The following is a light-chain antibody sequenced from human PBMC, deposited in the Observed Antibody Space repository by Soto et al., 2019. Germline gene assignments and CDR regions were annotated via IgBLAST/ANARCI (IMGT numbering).Light chain of an antibody. CDR2: EVS. V-gene: IGKV1-5*03. Sequence: DIQMTQSPSTLSASVGDRVTITCRASQSISDSLAWYQQKPGKAPKLLIYEVSNLKSGVPSRFSGSGSGTEYTLTIISLQPYDFASYYCQQYNGYWTFGQGTKVEIK. J-gene: IGKJ1*01. CDR1: QSISDS. CDR3: QQYNGYWT.